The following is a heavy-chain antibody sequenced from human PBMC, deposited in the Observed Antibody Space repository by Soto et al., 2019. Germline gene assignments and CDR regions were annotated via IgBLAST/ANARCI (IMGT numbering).Heavy chain of an antibody. CDR2: IYYSGST. V-gene: IGHV4-30-4*01. J-gene: IGHJ4*02. Sequence: QVQLQESGPGLVKPSQTLSLTCTVSGGSISSGDYYWSWIRQPPGKGLEWIGYIYYSGSTYYNPSLKSRVTISVDTSKNQFSLKLSSVTAADTAVYYCARDPPPHDYGDYGGFDYWGQGTLVTVSS. D-gene: IGHD4-17*01. CDR1: GGSISSGDYY. CDR3: ARDPPPHDYGDYGGFDY.